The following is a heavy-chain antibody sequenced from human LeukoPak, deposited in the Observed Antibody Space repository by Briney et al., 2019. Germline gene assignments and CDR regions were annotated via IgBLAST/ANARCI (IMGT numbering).Heavy chain of an antibody. CDR2: ISGGGGST. D-gene: IGHD6-19*01. J-gene: IGHJ4*02. CDR1: GFTFSSSA. CDR3: AKDTVAAVAVPY. Sequence: GGSLRLSCAASGFTFSSSAMSWVRQAPGKGLEWLSTISGGGGSTYYADSVKGRFTISRDNSKNTLYLQMNSLRAEDTAVYYCAKDTVAAVAVPYWGQGTLVTVSS. V-gene: IGHV3-23*01.